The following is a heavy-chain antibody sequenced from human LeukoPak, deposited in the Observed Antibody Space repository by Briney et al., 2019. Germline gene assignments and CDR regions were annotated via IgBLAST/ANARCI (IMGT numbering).Heavy chain of an antibody. V-gene: IGHV5-51*01. CDR3: ARQAHCDGGDCYYGVGDS. D-gene: IGHD2-21*01. CDR1: GYSFTSAW. J-gene: IGHJ4*02. Sequence: GESLKISCKGYGYSFTSAWIAWVRQMPGKGLEWMGIIYPGDSDIRYSPSFQGQVTISADTSINTSYLQWSSLKASDTAMYYCARQAHCDGGDCYYGVGDSWGQGTLVIVSS. CDR2: IYPGDSDI.